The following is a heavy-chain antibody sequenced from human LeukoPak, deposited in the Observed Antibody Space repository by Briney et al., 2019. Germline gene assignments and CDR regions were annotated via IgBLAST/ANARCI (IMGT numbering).Heavy chain of an antibody. CDR3: ARANYYDSSGSLED. V-gene: IGHV6-1*01. Sequence: SQTLSLTCAISGDSVSSNSAAWNWIRQSPSRGLERLGRTYYRSKWYNDYAVSVKSRITINPDTSKNQFSLQLNSVTPEDTAVYYCARANYYDSSGSLEDWGQGTLVTVSS. CDR2: TYYRSKWYN. CDR1: GDSVSSNSAA. D-gene: IGHD3-22*01. J-gene: IGHJ4*02.